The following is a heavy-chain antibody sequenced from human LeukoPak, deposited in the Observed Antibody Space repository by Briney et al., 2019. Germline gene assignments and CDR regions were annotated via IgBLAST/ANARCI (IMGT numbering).Heavy chain of an antibody. D-gene: IGHD2-8*01. Sequence: GGSLRLSCAASGFTFIDYWMHWVRQAPGKGLVWVSRISNDGSYISYADPVKGRFTISRDSSKNILYLQMNSLRAEDTAVYYCAKDRCSNGIGCYYYYMDVWGKGTTVTISS. CDR2: ISNDGSYI. V-gene: IGHV3-74*01. CDR1: GFTFIDYW. CDR3: AKDRCSNGIGCYYYYMDV. J-gene: IGHJ6*03.